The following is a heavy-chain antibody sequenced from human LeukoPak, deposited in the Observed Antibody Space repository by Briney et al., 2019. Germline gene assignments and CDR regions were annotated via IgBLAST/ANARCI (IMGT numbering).Heavy chain of an antibody. CDR3: ARKVPNDSSGYYYRGQFDP. Sequence: SVTVSCKASGGTFSSYAISWVRQAPGQGLEWMGGIIPIFGTANYAQKFQGRVTITADKSTSTAYMELSSLRSEDTAVYYCARKVPNDSSGYYYRGQFDPWGQGTLVTVSS. CDR2: IIPIFGTA. CDR1: GGTFSSYA. J-gene: IGHJ5*02. D-gene: IGHD3-22*01. V-gene: IGHV1-69*06.